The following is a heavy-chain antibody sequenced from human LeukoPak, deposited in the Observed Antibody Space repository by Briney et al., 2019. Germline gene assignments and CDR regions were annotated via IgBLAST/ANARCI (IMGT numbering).Heavy chain of an antibody. Sequence: SETLSLTCTVSGGIISSYYWNWIRQPPGKGLEWIGYIHYSGSTKYNPSLKSRVTISVDTSKNQFSLKLSSLTAADTAVYYCARWYTSGWAFDFWGQGTLVTVSS. CDR1: GGIISSYY. CDR3: ARWYTSGWAFDF. CDR2: IHYSGST. J-gene: IGHJ4*02. V-gene: IGHV4-59*08. D-gene: IGHD6-19*01.